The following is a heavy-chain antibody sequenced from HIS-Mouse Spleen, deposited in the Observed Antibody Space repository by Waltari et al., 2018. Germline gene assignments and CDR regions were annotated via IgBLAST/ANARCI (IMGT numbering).Heavy chain of an antibody. Sequence: QVQLVESGGGVVQPGSSLRLPCAASGFTFSSYGMHWVRQAPGKGLEWVAVISYDGSNKYYADSVKGRFTISRDNSKNTLYLQMNSLRAEDTAVYYCAKDRGSQFDYWGQGTLVTVSS. D-gene: IGHD1-26*01. J-gene: IGHJ4*02. CDR3: AKDRGSQFDY. CDR1: GFTFSSYG. CDR2: ISYDGSNK. V-gene: IGHV3-30*18.